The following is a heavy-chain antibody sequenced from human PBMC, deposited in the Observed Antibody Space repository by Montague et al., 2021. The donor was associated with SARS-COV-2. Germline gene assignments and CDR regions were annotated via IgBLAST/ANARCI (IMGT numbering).Heavy chain of an antibody. J-gene: IGHJ4*02. CDR1: GGSISNYY. CDR3: ARVRRPSYCSSTSCRAERYFDY. CDR2: VYSSATS. D-gene: IGHD2-2*01. V-gene: IGHV4-59*12. Sequence: SETLSLTCTVSGGSISNYYWSWIRQPPGKGLEWIGYVYSSATSIYNPSLRSRVTISEDPSKNHISLRLSSVTAADTAVYYCARVRRPSYCSSTSCRAERYFDYWGQGTLVTVSS.